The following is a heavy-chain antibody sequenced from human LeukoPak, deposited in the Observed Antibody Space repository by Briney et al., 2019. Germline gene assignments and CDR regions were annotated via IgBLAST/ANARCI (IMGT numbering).Heavy chain of an antibody. D-gene: IGHD3-16*02. J-gene: IGHJ4*02. CDR1: GDSFINYW. CDR3: ARPPIYDYVWGSYRDY. Sequence: GESLKISCKGSGDSFINYWIGWVRQMPGKGLEWMGIIYPGDSDTRYSPSFQGQVTISADKSISTAYLQWSSLKASDTAMYYCARPPIYDYVWGSYRDYWGQGTLVTVSS. V-gene: IGHV5-51*01. CDR2: IYPGDSDT.